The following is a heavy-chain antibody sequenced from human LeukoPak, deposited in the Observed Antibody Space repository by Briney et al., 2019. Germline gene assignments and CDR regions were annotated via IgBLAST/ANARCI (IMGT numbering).Heavy chain of an antibody. CDR2: IYYTGTT. CDR3: ARVPKAAAGGRPFDP. V-gene: IGHV4-59*12. Sequence: LETLSLTCSVSGGSIDSYYWSWVRQPPGKGLEWIGYIYYTGTTNYNPSLKSRVTISVDRSKNQFSLKLSSVTAADTAVYYCARVPKAAAGGRPFDPWGQGTLVTVSS. D-gene: IGHD6-13*01. J-gene: IGHJ5*02. CDR1: GGSIDSYY.